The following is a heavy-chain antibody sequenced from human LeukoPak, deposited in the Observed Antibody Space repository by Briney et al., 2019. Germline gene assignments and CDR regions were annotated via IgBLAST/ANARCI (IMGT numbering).Heavy chain of an antibody. D-gene: IGHD1-14*01. V-gene: IGHV4-59*08. CDR1: GGSISNYY. J-gene: IGHJ4*02. CDR2: IHYSGST. CDR3: ARSSATYHEGFDF. Sequence: SETLSLTCTVSGGSISNYYWGWIRQPPGKGLEWIGYIHYSGSTNYIPSLKSRVTISLDTSKNQFSLRLSSVTAADTAVYYCARSSATYHEGFDFWGQGTLVTVSS.